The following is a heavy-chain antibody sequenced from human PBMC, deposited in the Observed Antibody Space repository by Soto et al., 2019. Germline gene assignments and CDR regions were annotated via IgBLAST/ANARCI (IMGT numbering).Heavy chain of an antibody. CDR2: IYYSGST. CDR1: GSSVSSGSYY. J-gene: IGHJ4*02. CDR3: ARGFVGGYFDWLSFGGYFDY. D-gene: IGHD3-9*01. V-gene: IGHV4-61*01. Sequence: QVQLQESGPGLVKPSETLSLTCTVSGSSVSSGSYYWSWIRQPPGKGLEWIGYIYYSGSTNYNPSLNSRVIISVDTSMNQFSLKLNSVTAADTAVYYCARGFVGGYFDWLSFGGYFDYRGQGTLVTASS.